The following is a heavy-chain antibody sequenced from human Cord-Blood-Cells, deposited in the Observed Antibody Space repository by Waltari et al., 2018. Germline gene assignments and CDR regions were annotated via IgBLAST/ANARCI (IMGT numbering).Heavy chain of an antibody. CDR2: IKQSGST. CDR3: ASTYCGGDCYSDY. CDR1: GGSFSGYY. J-gene: IGHJ4*02. V-gene: IGHV4-34*01. Sequence: QVQLQQWGAGLLKPSETLSLTCAVYGGSFSGYYWSWIRQAPGKGLEGIGDIKQSGSTNYNPSLKSRVTISGDTSKSQFSLKLSSVTAADTAVYYCASTYCGGDCYSDYWGQGTLVTVSS. D-gene: IGHD2-21*02.